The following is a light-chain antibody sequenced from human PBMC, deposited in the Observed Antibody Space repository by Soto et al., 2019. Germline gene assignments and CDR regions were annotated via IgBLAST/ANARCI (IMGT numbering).Light chain of an antibody. V-gene: IGKV1-39*01. CDR3: QQRYSTPWT. Sequence: DIRMTQSPPSLSASVGDSVTITCRASQSISSYLSWYQQKPGKAPKLLIYGVSTLQGGVPSRFKGSGSGTYFTLIISGLQPEGFATVYCQQRYSTPWTFGQGNKVEIK. CDR2: GVS. J-gene: IGKJ1*01. CDR1: QSISSY.